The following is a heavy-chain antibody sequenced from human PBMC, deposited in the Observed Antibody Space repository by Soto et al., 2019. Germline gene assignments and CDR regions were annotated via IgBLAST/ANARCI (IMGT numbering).Heavy chain of an antibody. D-gene: IGHD2-15*01. V-gene: IGHV3-30-3*01. Sequence: QVQLVESGGGVVQPGRSLRLSCAASGFTFSSYAMHGVRQEPGKGLERVAVISYDGSNKYYADSVEGGFTISRDNSKNPWYLQMTGLRAEDPAVYYCARDLAIGILYPPGFDPWGQGTLVTVSS. CDR3: ARDLAIGILYPPGFDP. J-gene: IGHJ5*02. CDR2: ISYDGSNK. CDR1: GFTFSSYA.